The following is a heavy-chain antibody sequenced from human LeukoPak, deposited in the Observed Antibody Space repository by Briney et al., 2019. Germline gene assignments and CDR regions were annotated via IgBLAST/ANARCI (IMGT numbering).Heavy chain of an antibody. J-gene: IGHJ4*02. CDR2: ISGGGST. Sequence: GGSLRLSCAASGFTVSSYDMTWVRQGPGKGLEWVSGISGGGSTYYADSVKGRFTISRDNSKNSMYLQMNSLRAEDTAVYYCARWSGYGDFWGQGTLVTVSS. CDR1: GFTVSSYD. V-gene: IGHV3-23*01. CDR3: ARWSGYGDF. D-gene: IGHD5-12*01.